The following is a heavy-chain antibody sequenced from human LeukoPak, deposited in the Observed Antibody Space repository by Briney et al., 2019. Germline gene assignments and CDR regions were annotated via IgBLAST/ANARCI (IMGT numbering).Heavy chain of an antibody. CDR1: GGSISSYY. V-gene: IGHV4-59*01. Sequence: SETLSLTCTVSGGSISSYYWSWIRQPPGRGLEWIGYIYYSGSTNYNPSFKSRVTISVDTSKNQFSLKLSSVTAADTAVYYCAREAYYDSSGYSHDAFDIWGQGTMVTVSS. CDR2: IYYSGST. D-gene: IGHD3-22*01. J-gene: IGHJ3*02. CDR3: AREAYYDSSGYSHDAFDI.